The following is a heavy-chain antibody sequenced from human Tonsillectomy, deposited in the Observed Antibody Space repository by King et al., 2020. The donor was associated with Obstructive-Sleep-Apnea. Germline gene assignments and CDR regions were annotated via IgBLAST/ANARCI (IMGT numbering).Heavy chain of an antibody. CDR2: IYYSGST. Sequence: VQLQESGPGLVKPSQTLSLTCTVSGGSISSGDYYWSWIRQPPGKGLEWIGYIYYSGSTYYNPSLKSRVTISLDTSKNQFSLKQSSVIAADTAVYYCARGIIWFGELRWFDPWGQGTLVTVSS. D-gene: IGHD3-10*01. CDR3: ARGIIWFGELRWFDP. V-gene: IGHV4-30-4*01. J-gene: IGHJ5*02. CDR1: GGSISSGDYY.